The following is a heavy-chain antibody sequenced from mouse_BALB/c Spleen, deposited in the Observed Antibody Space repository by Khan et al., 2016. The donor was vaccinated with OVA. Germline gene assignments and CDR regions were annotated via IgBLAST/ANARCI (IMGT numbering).Heavy chain of an antibody. J-gene: IGHJ2*01. V-gene: IGHV3-2*02. CDR2: ISDSGST. CDR3: ARTARIEY. Sequence: EVQLQESGPGLVKPSQSLSLTCTVTGYSITSGYGWNWIRQFPGNKLEWMGYISDSGSTNYNASLKSRISITRDTSKNQCLLQLNSVTTEDTATYYCARTARIEYWGQGTTRTVSA. D-gene: IGHD1-2*01. CDR1: GYSITSGYG.